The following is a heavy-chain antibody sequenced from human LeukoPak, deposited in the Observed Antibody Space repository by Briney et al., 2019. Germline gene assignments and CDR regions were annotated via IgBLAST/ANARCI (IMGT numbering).Heavy chain of an antibody. J-gene: IGHJ4*02. V-gene: IGHV3-30*03. D-gene: IGHD4-17*01. Sequence: GGSMRLSCAASGFTLSSYGMHWVRQAPGKGLEWVAVISYDGSNKYYADSVKGRFTISRDNSKNTLYLQMNSLRAEDTAVYYCATHGDDGTFDYWGQGTLVTVSS. CDR3: ATHGDDGTFDY. CDR2: ISYDGSNK. CDR1: GFTLSSYG.